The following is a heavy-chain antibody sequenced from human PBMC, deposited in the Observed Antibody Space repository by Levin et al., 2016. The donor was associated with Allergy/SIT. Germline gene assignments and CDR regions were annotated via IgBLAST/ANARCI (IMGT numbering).Heavy chain of an antibody. J-gene: IGHJ4*02. Sequence: GGSLRLSCAASGFTFSTYWMHWVRQVPGKGPEYVSGIYGNGRGTHYSDSVKGRFIISRDNSDNMVYLHMKSLTVEDTGVYYCAKVPYTASFAPYDSWGQGTLVTVSS. CDR1: GFTFSTYW. CDR3: AKVPYTASFAPYDS. D-gene: IGHD2-15*01. V-gene: IGHV3-23*05. CDR2: IYGNGRGT.